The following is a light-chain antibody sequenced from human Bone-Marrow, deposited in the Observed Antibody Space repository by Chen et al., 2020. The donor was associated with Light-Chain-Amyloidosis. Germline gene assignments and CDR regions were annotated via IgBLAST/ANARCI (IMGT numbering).Light chain of an antibody. CDR2: YGT. CDR3: QVWDATTLHVV. J-gene: IGLJ2*01. Sequence: SFVLTQSPSVSMAPGQTARITCGGNDIGSKSVHCYQPRPGQAPVLVIYYGTDRPSGIPERFSGSNSGNTATLTIRRVEAGDEADYYCQVWDATTLHVVFGGGTKLTVL. V-gene: IGLV3-21*04. CDR1: DIGSKS.